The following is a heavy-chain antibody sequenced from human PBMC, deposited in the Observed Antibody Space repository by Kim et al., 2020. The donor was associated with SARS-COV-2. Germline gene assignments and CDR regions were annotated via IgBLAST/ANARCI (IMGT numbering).Heavy chain of an antibody. D-gene: IGHD3-16*01. V-gene: IGHV4-39*01. CDR2: VYYTGST. CDR3: ARLNYDYIWGTYGLGYFDY. J-gene: IGHJ4*02. CDR1: GDSVSRATYY. Sequence: SETLSLTCSVSGDSVSRATYYWGWVRQPPGKGLEWIGSVYYTGSTYYSPSPGSRVTISVDTSKNQFSLKLTSVTAADTAVYYCARLNYDYIWGTYGLGYFDYWGRGALVTVSS.